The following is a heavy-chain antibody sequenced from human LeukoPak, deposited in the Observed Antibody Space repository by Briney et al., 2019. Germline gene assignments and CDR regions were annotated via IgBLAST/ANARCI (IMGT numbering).Heavy chain of an antibody. J-gene: IGHJ5*02. Sequence: GRSLRLSCAASGFTFDDYAMHWVRQAPGKDLEWVSGISWNSGSIGYADSVKGRFTISRDNAKNSLYLQMNSLRAEDTALYYCAKDISRGAAGPYNWFDPWGQGTLVTVSS. CDR2: ISWNSGSI. D-gene: IGHD6-13*01. CDR1: GFTFDDYA. CDR3: AKDISRGAAGPYNWFDP. V-gene: IGHV3-9*01.